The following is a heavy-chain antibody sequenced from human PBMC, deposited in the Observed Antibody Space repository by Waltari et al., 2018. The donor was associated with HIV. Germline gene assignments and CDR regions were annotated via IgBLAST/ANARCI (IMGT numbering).Heavy chain of an antibody. CDR2: IYTSGST. V-gene: IGHV4-61*02. CDR3: ARVFAGGGDYFDY. Sequence: QVQLQESGPGLVKPSQTLSLTCTVSGGSISSGSYSWSWIRQPAGKGLEWVGRIYTSGSTNYNPSLRSRVTILPDTSKNQFSLKLGSVTAADTAVYYCARVFAGGGDYFDYWGQGTLVTVSS. D-gene: IGHD2-8*02. CDR1: GGSISSGSYS. J-gene: IGHJ4*02.